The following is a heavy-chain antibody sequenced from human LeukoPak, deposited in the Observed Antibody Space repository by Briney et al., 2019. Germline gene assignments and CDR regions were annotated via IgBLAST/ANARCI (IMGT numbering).Heavy chain of an antibody. J-gene: IGHJ4*02. Sequence: PSETLSLTCTVSGGSISSSSYYWGWIRQPPGKGLEWIGSIYYSGSTYYNPSLKSRVTISVDTSKNQFSLKLSSVTAADTAVYYCARDSPYCTNGVCYFDYWGQGILVTVSS. CDR1: GGSISSSSYY. CDR2: IYYSGST. D-gene: IGHD2-8*01. CDR3: ARDSPYCTNGVCYFDY. V-gene: IGHV4-39*07.